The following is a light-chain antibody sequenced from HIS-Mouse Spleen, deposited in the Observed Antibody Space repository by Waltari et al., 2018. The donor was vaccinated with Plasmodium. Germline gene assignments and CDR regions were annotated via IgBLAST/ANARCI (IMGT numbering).Light chain of an antibody. Sequence: SYELTQPPSVSVSPGQPASITCPGAKLGDKYACWYQQKPGQSPVLVIYQESKRPSGIPERFSGSNSGNTATLTISGTQAMDEADYYCQAWDSSTHVVFGGGTKLTVL. CDR2: QES. J-gene: IGLJ2*01. V-gene: IGLV3-1*01. CDR1: KLGDKY. CDR3: QAWDSSTHVV.